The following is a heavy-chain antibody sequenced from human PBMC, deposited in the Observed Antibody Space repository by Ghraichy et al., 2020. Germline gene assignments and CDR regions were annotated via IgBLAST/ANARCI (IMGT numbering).Heavy chain of an antibody. D-gene: IGHD4-23*01. Sequence: SETLSLTCTVSGGSMSSSSYYWHWIRQPPGKGLEWIGNIHYSGTTYYDPSPKSRVTISLDTSKNHFSLNLRSVTAADTAVYYWAGESVVTRDSDHWGQGTLVIVSS. CDR1: GGSMSSSSYY. V-gene: IGHV4-39*02. J-gene: IGHJ4*02. CDR2: IHYSGTT. CDR3: AGESVVTRDSDH.